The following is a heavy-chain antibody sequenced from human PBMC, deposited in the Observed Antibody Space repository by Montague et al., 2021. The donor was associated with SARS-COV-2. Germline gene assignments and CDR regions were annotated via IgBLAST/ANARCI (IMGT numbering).Heavy chain of an antibody. CDR3: AEDLVIRAARPDARDV. Sequence: SLRLSCAASGFTFSSYCVNWVRQAPGKGLEWISYICSSTNIIYSADSVKRRFTIYGNNARKSLHLQNNSLRVDDTAVYYCAEDLVIRAARPDARDVWGQGTVVTVSS. V-gene: IGHV3-48*04. CDR1: GFTFSSYC. CDR2: ICSSTNII. D-gene: IGHD6-6*01. J-gene: IGHJ4*02.